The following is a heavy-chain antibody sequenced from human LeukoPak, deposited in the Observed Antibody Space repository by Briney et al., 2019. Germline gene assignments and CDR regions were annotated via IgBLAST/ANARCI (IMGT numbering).Heavy chain of an antibody. Sequence: PGGSLRLSCAASGFTFSNAWMNWVRQAPGKGLEWVGCIKSKTDGGTTDYAAPVKGRFTISRDDSKNTLYLQMNSLRAEDTAVYYCAKSSAFGGATAIDYWGQGTLVTVSS. D-gene: IGHD3-16*01. J-gene: IGHJ4*02. V-gene: IGHV3-15*07. CDR3: AKSSAFGGATAIDY. CDR1: GFTFSNAW. CDR2: IKSKTDGGTT.